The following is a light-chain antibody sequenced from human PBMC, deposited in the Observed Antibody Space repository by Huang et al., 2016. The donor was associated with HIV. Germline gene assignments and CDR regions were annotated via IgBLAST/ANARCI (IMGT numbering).Light chain of an antibody. J-gene: IGKJ3*01. Sequence: DIVMTQSPDSLAVSLGERAAINCKSSQSLLYRSNNKNYLAGYQQKPGQPPKLLIYWTYTRESGVPDRVSGSGSGTDFTLTISSLQAADVAVYYCQQYYNTPFTFGPGTKVDIK. CDR1: QSLLYRSNNKNY. CDR3: QQYYNTPFT. V-gene: IGKV4-1*01. CDR2: WTY.